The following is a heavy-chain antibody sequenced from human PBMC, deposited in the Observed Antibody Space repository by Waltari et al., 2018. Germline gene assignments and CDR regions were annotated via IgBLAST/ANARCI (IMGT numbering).Heavy chain of an antibody. V-gene: IGHV1-3*01. CDR3: ARSESAARLPQNWFDP. CDR2: INAGNGNT. Sequence: QVQLVQSGAEVKKPGASVKVSCKASGYTFTSYAMHWVRQAPGQRLEWMGWINAGNGNTKYSQKFQGRVTITRDTSASTAYMELSSLRSEDTAVYYCARSESAARLPQNWFDPWGQGTLVTVSS. J-gene: IGHJ5*02. CDR1: GYTFTSYA. D-gene: IGHD6-6*01.